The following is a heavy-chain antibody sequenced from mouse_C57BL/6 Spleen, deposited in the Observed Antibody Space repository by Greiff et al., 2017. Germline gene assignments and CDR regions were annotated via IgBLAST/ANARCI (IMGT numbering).Heavy chain of an antibody. D-gene: IGHD2-5*01. J-gene: IGHJ3*01. CDR3: AREGEYSNYFAY. V-gene: IGHV1-26*01. CDR1: GYTFTDYY. Sequence: EVKLQQSGPELVKPGASVKISCKASGYTFTDYYMNWVKQSHGKSLEWIGDINPNNGGTSYNQKFKGKATLTVDKSSSTAYMELRSLTSEDSAVYYCAREGEYSNYFAYWGQGTLVTVSA. CDR2: INPNNGGT.